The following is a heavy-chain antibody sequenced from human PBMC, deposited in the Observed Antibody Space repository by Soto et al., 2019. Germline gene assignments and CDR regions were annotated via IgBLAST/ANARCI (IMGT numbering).Heavy chain of an antibody. Sequence: GGSLRLSCAASGFTFSSYAMHWVRQAPGKGLEWVAVISYDGSNKYYADSVKGRFTISRDNSKNTLYLQMNSLRAEDTAVHYSARETYYDFWSGPYYGMDVWGQGTTVTVSS. D-gene: IGHD3-3*01. CDR2: ISYDGSNK. J-gene: IGHJ6*02. CDR3: ARETYYDFWSGPYYGMDV. CDR1: GFTFSSYA. V-gene: IGHV3-30-3*01.